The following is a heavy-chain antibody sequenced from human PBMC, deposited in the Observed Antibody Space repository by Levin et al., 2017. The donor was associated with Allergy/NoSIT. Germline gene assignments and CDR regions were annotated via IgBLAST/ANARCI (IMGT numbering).Heavy chain of an antibody. D-gene: IGHD1-26*01. CDR3: ASRGGSSGSYSLNH. CDR1: GFTFSGYS. V-gene: IGHV3-48*01. J-gene: IGHJ5*02. Sequence: GGSLRLSCAASGFTFSGYSMNWVRQAPGKGLEWVSYITSSSSTIHYADSVKGRFTISRDNAKNSLYLQMNSLRAEDTAVYYCASRGGSSGSYSLNHWGQGTLVTVSS. CDR2: ITSSSSTI.